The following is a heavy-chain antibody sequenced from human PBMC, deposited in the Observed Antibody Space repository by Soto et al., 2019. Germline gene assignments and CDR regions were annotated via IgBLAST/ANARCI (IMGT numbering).Heavy chain of an antibody. CDR2: ISYDGSNK. Sequence: LRLSCAASGSTFSSYGMHWVRQAPGKGLEWVAVISYDGSNKYYADSVKGRFTISRDNSKNTLYLQMNSLRAEDTAVYYCAKVGDSSGYYSYDAFDIWGQGTMVTVSS. V-gene: IGHV3-30*18. CDR3: AKVGDSSGYYSYDAFDI. CDR1: GSTFSSYG. D-gene: IGHD3-22*01. J-gene: IGHJ3*02.